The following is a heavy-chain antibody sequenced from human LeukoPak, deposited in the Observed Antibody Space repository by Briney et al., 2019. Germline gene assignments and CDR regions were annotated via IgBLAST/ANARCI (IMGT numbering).Heavy chain of an antibody. CDR2: LSYDGSSK. D-gene: IGHD1-7*01. Sequence: GGSLRLSCAASGFTFSSYGMHWVRQAPGKGLEWVAVLSYDGSSKYYADSVKGRFTISRDNSKNTLYLQMNSLRAEDTAVYYCAKTGTTLSYYFDYWGQGSLVTVSS. CDR3: AKTGTTLSYYFDY. CDR1: GFTFSSYG. V-gene: IGHV3-30*18. J-gene: IGHJ4*02.